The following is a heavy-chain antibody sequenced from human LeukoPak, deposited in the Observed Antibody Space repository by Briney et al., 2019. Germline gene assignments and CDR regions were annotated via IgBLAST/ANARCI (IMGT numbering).Heavy chain of an antibody. CDR1: GFTVSSNY. CDR3: ASASPSSTGYVDY. CDR2: IYGGYRT. V-gene: IGHV3-53*01. D-gene: IGHD3-9*01. J-gene: IGHJ4*02. Sequence: GGSLRLSCAASGFTVSSNYMGWVRQAPGKGLEWVSVIYGGYRTYYADSVRGRFTISRDDSKNSFYLQVSSLRDEDTAVYFCASASPSSTGYVDYWGQGTLVTVSA.